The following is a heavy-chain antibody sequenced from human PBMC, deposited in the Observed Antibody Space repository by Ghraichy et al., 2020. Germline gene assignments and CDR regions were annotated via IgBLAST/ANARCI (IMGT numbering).Heavy chain of an antibody. V-gene: IGHV3-48*03. CDR1: GFTFSSYE. Sequence: GGSLRLSCAASGFTFSSYEMNWVRQAPGKGLEWVSYISSSGSTIYYADSVKGRVTISRDNAKNSLYLQMNSLRAEDTAVYYCARPYDFWSGYSVYWGQGTLVTVSS. J-gene: IGHJ4*02. D-gene: IGHD3-3*01. CDR3: ARPYDFWSGYSVY. CDR2: ISSSGSTI.